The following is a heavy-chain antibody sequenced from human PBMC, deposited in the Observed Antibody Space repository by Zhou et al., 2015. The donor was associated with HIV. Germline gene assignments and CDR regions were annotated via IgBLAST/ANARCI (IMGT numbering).Heavy chain of an antibody. CDR1: GGTFSSYA. V-gene: IGHV1-69*01. CDR2: IIPIFGTA. Sequence: QVQLVQSGAEVKKPGSSVKVSCKASGGTFSSYAISWVRQAPGQGLEWMGGIIPIFGTANYAQKFQGRVTITADESTSTAYMELSSLRSEDTAVYYCARGERRATWELLGWLDLWGRGTLVTVSS. J-gene: IGHJ2*01. CDR3: ARGERRATWELLGWLDL. D-gene: IGHD1-26*01.